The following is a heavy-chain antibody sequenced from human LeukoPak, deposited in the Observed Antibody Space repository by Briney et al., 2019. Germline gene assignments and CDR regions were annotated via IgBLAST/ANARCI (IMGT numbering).Heavy chain of an antibody. CDR3: VRYFASYTGGSCYGDY. J-gene: IGHJ4*02. CDR2: IEVGGDRA. CDR1: GFTFSNYA. V-gene: IGHV3-23*01. D-gene: IGHD2-15*01. Sequence: PGGSLRLSCAASGFTFSNYAMSWVRQAPGKGLEWVSAIEVGGDRAYHADSVKGRFTISRDNSKNTLFLQMSSLRAHDTAVYHCVRYFASYTGGSCYGDYWGQGALATVSS.